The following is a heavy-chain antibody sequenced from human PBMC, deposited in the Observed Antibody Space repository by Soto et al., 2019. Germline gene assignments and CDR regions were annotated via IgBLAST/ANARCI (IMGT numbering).Heavy chain of an antibody. CDR3: ARGIGYSGYDPYYYYGMDV. CDR2: MNPNSGNT. J-gene: IGHJ6*02. V-gene: IGHV1-8*01. Sequence: ASVKVSCKASGYTFTSYDINWVRQATGQGLEWMGWMNPNSGNTGYAQKFQSRVTMTRNTSISTAYMELSSLRSEDTAVYYCARGIGYSGYDPYYYYGMDVWGQGTTVTVSS. D-gene: IGHD5-12*01. CDR1: GYTFTSYD.